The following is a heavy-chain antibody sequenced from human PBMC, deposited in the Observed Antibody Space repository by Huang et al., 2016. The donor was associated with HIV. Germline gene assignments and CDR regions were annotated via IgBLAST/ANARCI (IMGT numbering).Heavy chain of an antibody. D-gene: IGHD1-7*01. J-gene: IGHJ6*02. CDR3: ATKTAAMDI. CDR1: TFTFGAYW. CDR2: IKKDESEK. Sequence: VESGGRLVQQGGSIRLSCVGSTFTFGAYWMSWVCQSPGKGLELVANIKKDESEKYYVESVKGRFNISRDNAKKVLFLEMNNVRVEDTATYYCATKTAAMDIWGQGTTVTVS. V-gene: IGHV3-7*01.